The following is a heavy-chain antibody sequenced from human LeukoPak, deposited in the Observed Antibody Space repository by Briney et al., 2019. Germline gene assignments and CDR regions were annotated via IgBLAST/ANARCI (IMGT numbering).Heavy chain of an antibody. D-gene: IGHD1-1*01. CDR3: SAWNDTPLGDY. V-gene: IGHV3-33*08. J-gene: IGHJ4*02. CDR2: IWYDGSNK. CDR1: GFTFSSYA. Sequence: GGSLRLSCAASGFTFSSYAMSWVRQAPGKGLEWVAVIWYDGSNKYYADSVKGRFTISRDNSKNTLYLQMNSLRAEDTAVYYCSAWNDTPLGDYWGQGTLVTVSS.